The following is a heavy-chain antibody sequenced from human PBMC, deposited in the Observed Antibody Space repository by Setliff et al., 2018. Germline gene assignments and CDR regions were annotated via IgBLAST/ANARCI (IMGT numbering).Heavy chain of an antibody. CDR1: GGSISSSSYQ. CDR2: IYYSGTA. Sequence: KPSETLSLTCTVSGGSISSSSYQWGWVRQTPGKGLEWIGSIYYSGTAYYNPSLKSRVTISVDTSKNQLSLQVTSVTATDTAVYYCARHEFVGGYYGSVTYRHFDYWGQGILVTVSS. J-gene: IGHJ4*02. V-gene: IGHV4-39*01. D-gene: IGHD3-10*01. CDR3: ARHEFVGGYYGSVTYRHFDY.